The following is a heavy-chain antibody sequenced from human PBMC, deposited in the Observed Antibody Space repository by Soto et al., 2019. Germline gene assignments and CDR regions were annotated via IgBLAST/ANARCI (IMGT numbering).Heavy chain of an antibody. D-gene: IGHD6-6*01. CDR2: IYYSGST. J-gene: IGHJ4*02. CDR3: AREKARPGPVDY. V-gene: IGHV4-59*01. CDR1: GGSISSYY. Sequence: QVQLQESGPGLVKPSETLSLTCTVSGGSISSYYWSWIRQPPGKGLEWIGYIYYSGSTNYNPSLKSRVTISVDTSKNQFSLKLSSVTAADTAVYYCAREKARPGPVDYWGQGTLVTVSS.